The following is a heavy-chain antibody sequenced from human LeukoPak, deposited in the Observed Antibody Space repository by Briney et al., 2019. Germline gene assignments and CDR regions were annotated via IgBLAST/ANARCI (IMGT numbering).Heavy chain of an antibody. CDR3: ARGDDHQGSGSTHYYYYYRDV. CDR2: INHSGIT. Sequence: SETLSLTCAVYGGSFSGYYWRWIRQPPGKGLEWIGGINHSGITKYYPYLESGVPISVDRSQNQFSLRQSSVTAADTAVYYCARGDDHQGSGSTHYYYYYRDVWGKGTTVTVS. CDR1: GGSFSGYY. V-gene: IGHV4-34*01. D-gene: IGHD3-10*01. J-gene: IGHJ6*03.